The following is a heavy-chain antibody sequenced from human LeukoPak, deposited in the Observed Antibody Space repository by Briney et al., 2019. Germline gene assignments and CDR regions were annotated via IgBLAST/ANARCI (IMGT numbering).Heavy chain of an antibody. J-gene: IGHJ6*03. CDR2: IKQDGSEK. CDR3: ARVRWELLLYYYMDV. Sequence: GGSLRLSCAASGFTFSSYWMSWVRQAPGKGLEWVANIKQDGSEKYYVDSVKGRITISRDNAKNSLYLQMNSLRAEDTAVYYCARVRWELLLYYYMDVWGKGTTVTVSS. CDR1: GFTFSSYW. D-gene: IGHD1-26*01. V-gene: IGHV3-7*01.